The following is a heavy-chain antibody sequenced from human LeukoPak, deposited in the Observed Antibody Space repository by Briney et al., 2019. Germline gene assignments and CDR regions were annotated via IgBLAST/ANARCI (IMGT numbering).Heavy chain of an antibody. Sequence: RASVKVSCKASGYTFTANYIHWVRQAPGQGLEWMGWINPTGGGTFYAQKFRDRVTVTRDTSINTAYMELSRLRSDDTAVYYCVRDLSRVAGTYYFDYWGQGTLVTVSS. J-gene: IGHJ4*02. V-gene: IGHV1-2*02. CDR2: INPTGGGT. CDR3: VRDLSRVAGTYYFDY. D-gene: IGHD6-19*01. CDR1: GYTFTANY.